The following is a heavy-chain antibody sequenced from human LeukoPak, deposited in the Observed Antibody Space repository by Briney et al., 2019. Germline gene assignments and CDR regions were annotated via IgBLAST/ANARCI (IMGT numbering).Heavy chain of an antibody. CDR3: ARDPMGNDYGMDV. D-gene: IGHD1-1*01. CDR1: GFTFSDYY. Sequence: GGSLRLSCAASGFTFSDYYMSWIRQAPGKGLEWLSYISSSGTTIYYADSVKARFTISRDNAKNSLYLQMNSLTAEDTAIYYCARDPMGNDYGMDVWGQGTTVSVS. J-gene: IGHJ6*02. V-gene: IGHV3-11*01. CDR2: ISSSGTTI.